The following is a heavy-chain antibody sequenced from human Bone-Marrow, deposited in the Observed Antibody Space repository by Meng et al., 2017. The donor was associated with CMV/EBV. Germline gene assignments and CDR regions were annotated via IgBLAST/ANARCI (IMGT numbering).Heavy chain of an antibody. CDR3: ARIVGATTRWYYYYGMDV. CDR1: GGSFSGYY. D-gene: IGHD1-26*01. V-gene: IGHV4-34*01. Sequence: SETLSLTCAVSGGSFSGYYWSWIRQPPGKGLEWIGEINHSGSTNYNPSLKSRVTISVDTSKNQFSLKLSSVTAADTAVYYCARIVGATTRWYYYYGMDVWGQGTTVTVSS. CDR2: INHSGST. J-gene: IGHJ6*02.